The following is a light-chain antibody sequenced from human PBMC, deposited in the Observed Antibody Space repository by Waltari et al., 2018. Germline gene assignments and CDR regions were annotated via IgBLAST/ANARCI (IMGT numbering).Light chain of an antibody. CDR1: RGDVGSSNY. J-gene: IGLJ3*02. Sequence: QSALTQPASVSGSPGQSVIISCTGSRGDVGSSNYVSWYQQRPGKTPKVIIYDVGVRPSGISHRFSGSKSDTTASLTISGLQAEDEADYFCSSYTTSKTWVFGGGTRVIVL. CDR3: SSYTTSKTWV. CDR2: DVG. V-gene: IGLV2-14*03.